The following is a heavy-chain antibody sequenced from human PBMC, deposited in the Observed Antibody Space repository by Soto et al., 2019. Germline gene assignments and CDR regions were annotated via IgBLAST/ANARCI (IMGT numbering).Heavy chain of an antibody. V-gene: IGHV5-51*01. CDR1: GFTFSKHW. D-gene: IGHD4-17*01. CDR3: ATPYGGFDY. J-gene: IGHJ4*02. Sequence: GGSLRLSCAAAGFTFSKHWMHWVRQMPGKGLEWMGIIFPADSDTRYIPSFQGQVTISVDKSISTAYLQWSSLKASDTAMYYCATPYGGFDYWGQGTLVTVSS. CDR2: IFPADSDT.